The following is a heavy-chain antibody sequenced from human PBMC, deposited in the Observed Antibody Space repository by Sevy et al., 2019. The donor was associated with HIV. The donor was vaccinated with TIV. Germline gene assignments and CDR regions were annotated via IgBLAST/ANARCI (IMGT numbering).Heavy chain of an antibody. Sequence: GESLKISCKGSGYSFTSYWISWVRQMPGKGLEWMGRIDPSDSYTNYSPSFQGHVTISADKSISTAYLQWSSLKASDTAMYYCGIGYSSSRDYWGQGTLVTVSS. V-gene: IGHV5-10-1*01. J-gene: IGHJ4*02. CDR1: GYSFTSYW. CDR2: IDPSDSYT. CDR3: GIGYSSSRDY. D-gene: IGHD6-19*01.